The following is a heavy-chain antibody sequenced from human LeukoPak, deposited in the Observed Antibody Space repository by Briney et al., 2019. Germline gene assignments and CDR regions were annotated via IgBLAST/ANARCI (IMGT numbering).Heavy chain of an antibody. J-gene: IGHJ5*02. CDR2: IDKKDKGYATAT. V-gene: IGHV3-73*01. CDR3: TRDSGTYNWFDP. D-gene: IGHD1-26*01. CDR1: GFTFSGSA. Sequence: GESLKISCAASGFTFSGSAIHWVRQSSGKGLEWVGQIDKKDKGYATATAYAASVKGRFTISRDDSINTAYLQMESLKTEDTALYYCTRDSGTYNWFDPWGQGTLVTVSS.